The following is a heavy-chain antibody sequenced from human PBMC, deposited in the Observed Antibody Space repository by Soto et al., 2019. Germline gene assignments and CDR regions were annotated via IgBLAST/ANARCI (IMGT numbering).Heavy chain of an antibody. CDR1: GGTFSSFA. CDR2: FIPIIETP. Sequence: QVQLVQSGAEVQKPGSSVKVSCKASGGTFSSFAISWVRQVPGQGLEWMGGFIPIIETPNYAQKFQGRVTITADESTNIAYMDLSSLRSEDTGVYFCARGESSWFSDVWGQGTTVIVS. V-gene: IGHV1-69*01. J-gene: IGHJ6*02. CDR3: ARGESSWFSDV. D-gene: IGHD6-19*01.